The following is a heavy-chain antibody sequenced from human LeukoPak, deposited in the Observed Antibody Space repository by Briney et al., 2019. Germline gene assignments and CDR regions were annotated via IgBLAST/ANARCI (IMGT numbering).Heavy chain of an antibody. CDR2: IWYDGSKT. CDR3: AKRYTSGWEFDY. CDR1: GFSFSSYG. J-gene: IGHJ4*02. V-gene: IGHV3-30*02. D-gene: IGHD6-19*01. Sequence: GGSLRLSCVASGFSFSSYGMHWVRQAPGKGLEWVAVIWYDGSKTYYADSVKGRSTISRDNSKNTLYLQMNSLRTEDTAVYYCAKRYTSGWEFDYWGQGTLVTASS.